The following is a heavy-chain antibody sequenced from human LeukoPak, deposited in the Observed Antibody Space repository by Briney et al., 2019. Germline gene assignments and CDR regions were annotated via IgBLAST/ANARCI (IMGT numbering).Heavy chain of an antibody. CDR1: GYTFTGYY. D-gene: IGHD5-12*01. V-gene: IGHV1-2*02. Sequence: ASVKVSCKASGYTFTGYYIHWVRQAPGQGLEWMGWIIPNSGGTNYAQKFQGRVTMTRDTSISTAYMELSRLRSDDTAVYYCARARGYSGYVPSELDYWGQGTLVTVSS. J-gene: IGHJ4*02. CDR3: ARARGYSGYVPSELDY. CDR2: IIPNSGGT.